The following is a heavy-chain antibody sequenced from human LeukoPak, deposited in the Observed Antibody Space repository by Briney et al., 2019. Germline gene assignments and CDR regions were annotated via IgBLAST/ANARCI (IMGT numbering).Heavy chain of an antibody. CDR1: GYTFSDYF. D-gene: IGHD3-9*01. CDR2: INPKSGGT. CDR3: ARVPLIQYFDWLSNFDC. Sequence: ASVKVSCKASGYTFSDYFIHWVRQAPGQGLEWMGWINPKSGGTHYAQNLQGRVTMTRDTSVSTAYMELGRLRSDDTAVYYCARVPLIQYFDWLSNFDCWGQGTLVTVSS. J-gene: IGHJ4*02. V-gene: IGHV1-2*02.